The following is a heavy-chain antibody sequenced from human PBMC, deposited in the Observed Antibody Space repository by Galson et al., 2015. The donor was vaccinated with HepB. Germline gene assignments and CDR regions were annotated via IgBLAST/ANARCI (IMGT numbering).Heavy chain of an antibody. V-gene: IGHV3-30*02. CDR2: IRYDGSNK. Sequence: SLRLSCAASGFTFSSYGMHWVRQAPGKGLEWVAFIRYDGSNKYYADSVKGRFTISRDNSKNTLYLQMNSLRAEDTAVYYCAKDRIAVAALDYWGQGTLVTVSS. D-gene: IGHD6-19*01. J-gene: IGHJ4*02. CDR3: AKDRIAVAALDY. CDR1: GFTFSSYG.